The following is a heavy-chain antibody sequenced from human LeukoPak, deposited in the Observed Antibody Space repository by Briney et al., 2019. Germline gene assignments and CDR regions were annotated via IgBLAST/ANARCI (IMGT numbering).Heavy chain of an antibody. V-gene: IGHV4-59*08. CDR2: VYYSGRT. J-gene: IGHJ3*02. Sequence: SETLSLTCTVSGASIRSYYWSWIRQPPGKGLEWIGYVYYSGRTNFNPSLKSRVAMSVDTSKDHFSLKLTSVMAADTAVYYCARHGVADSFDIWGQGTMVTVST. CDR1: GASIRSYY. CDR3: ARHGVADSFDI.